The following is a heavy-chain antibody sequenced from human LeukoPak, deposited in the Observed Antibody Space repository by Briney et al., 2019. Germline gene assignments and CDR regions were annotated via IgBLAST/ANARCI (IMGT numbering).Heavy chain of an antibody. J-gene: IGHJ3*01. CDR1: GYTLTELS. V-gene: IGHV1-24*01. CDR3: ATWGGTSGVFDV. CDR2: FDLEDGEI. D-gene: IGHD1-26*01. Sequence: GASVKVSCKVSGYTLTELSMHWVRQAPGKGLEWMGGFDLEDGEIIYAQKFQGRVTMTEDTSTATAYMELSSLRSEDTAVYYCATWGGTSGVFDVWGQGTMVTVSS.